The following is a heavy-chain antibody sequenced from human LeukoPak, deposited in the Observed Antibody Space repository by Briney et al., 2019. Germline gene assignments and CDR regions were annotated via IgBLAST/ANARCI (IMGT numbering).Heavy chain of an antibody. D-gene: IGHD6-13*01. CDR3: ARAGQLATFDY. J-gene: IGHJ4*02. CDR1: GFSFSTYW. V-gene: IGHV3-7*05. CDR2: IKQGGNEK. Sequence: PGGSLRLSCVASGFSFSTYWMSWVRQAPEKGLEWVANIKQGGNEKNYVDPVKGRFTISRDNAKNSLYLQMNSLRAEDTAVYYCARAGQLATFDYWGQGTLVTVSS.